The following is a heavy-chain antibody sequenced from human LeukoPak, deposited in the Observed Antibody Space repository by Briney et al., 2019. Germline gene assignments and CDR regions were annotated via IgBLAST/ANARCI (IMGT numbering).Heavy chain of an antibody. J-gene: IGHJ4*02. CDR2: ISGRDDST. CDR1: GFSFSYYA. Sequence: SGGSLRLSCAASGFSFSYYAMSWFRQVPGKGLDGVSAISGRDDSTYYADSVKGRFTISRDTSKNTLYLQMNSLRAEDTAVYYCAKWGDYDVLTGYYDSDYWGQGTLVTVSS. CDR3: AKWGDYDVLTGYYDSDY. D-gene: IGHD3-9*01. V-gene: IGHV3-23*01.